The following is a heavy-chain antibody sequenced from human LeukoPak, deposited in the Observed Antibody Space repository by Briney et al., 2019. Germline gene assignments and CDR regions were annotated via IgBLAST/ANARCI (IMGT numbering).Heavy chain of an antibody. CDR3: ALLAAAGDGVVWFDP. CDR1: GYTFTSYG. V-gene: IGHV1-18*01. CDR2: ISAYNGNT. J-gene: IGHJ5*02. Sequence: ASVKVSCKASGYTFTSYGISWVRQAPGQGLEWMGWISAYNGNTNYAQKLQGRVTMTTDTSTSTAYMELRSLRSDDTAVYYCALLAAAGDGVVWFDPWGQGTLVTVSS. D-gene: IGHD6-13*01.